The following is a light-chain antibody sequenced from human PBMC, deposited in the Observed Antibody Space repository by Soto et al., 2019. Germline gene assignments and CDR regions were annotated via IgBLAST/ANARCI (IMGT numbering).Light chain of an antibody. V-gene: IGLV2-14*03. CDR1: NSDVGGYNY. J-gene: IGLJ2*01. CDR2: DVT. CDR3: SSYTSSKTVV. Sequence: QPVLTQPASVSGSPGQSIAISCTGTNSDVGGYNYVSWYQQHPGKAPKLMIYDVTNRPSGVSNRFSGSKSDNTASLTISGLQAEDEADYYCSSYTSSKTVVFGGGTKVTVL.